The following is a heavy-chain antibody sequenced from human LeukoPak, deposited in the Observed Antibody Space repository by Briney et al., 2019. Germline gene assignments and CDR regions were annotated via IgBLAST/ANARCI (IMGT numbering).Heavy chain of an antibody. CDR3: AKDQEPRLVGATTGFDY. J-gene: IGHJ4*02. CDR1: GFTFSSYG. CDR2: ISYDGSNK. D-gene: IGHD1-26*01. V-gene: IGHV3-30*18. Sequence: GRSLRLSCAASGFTFSSYGMHWVRQAPGKGLEWVAVISYDGSNKYYADSVKGRFTISRDNSKNTLYLQMNSLRAEDTAVYYCAKDQEPRLVGATTGFDYWGQGTLVTVSS.